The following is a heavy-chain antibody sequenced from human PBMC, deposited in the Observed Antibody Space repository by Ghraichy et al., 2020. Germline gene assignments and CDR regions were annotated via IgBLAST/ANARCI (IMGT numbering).Heavy chain of an antibody. Sequence: GGSLRLSCAASGFTFSNYAMHWVRQAPGKGLEWVAVITYDGSNKFHADSVKGRFTISRDNSKNTLYLQMNSLRAEDTAVYYCAREPPLSTWTGVREVDDPWGQGTLVTVSS. CDR1: GFTFSNYA. J-gene: IGHJ5*02. CDR2: ITYDGSNK. V-gene: IGHV3-30*04. D-gene: IGHD2-2*01. CDR3: AREPPLSTWTGVREVDDP.